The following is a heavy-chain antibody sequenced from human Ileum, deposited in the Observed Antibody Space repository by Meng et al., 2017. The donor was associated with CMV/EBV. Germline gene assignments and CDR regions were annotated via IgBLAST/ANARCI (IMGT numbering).Heavy chain of an antibody. CDR1: YF. D-gene: IGHD5-24*01. CDR3: ARGNKDDYYHGGRFDS. V-gene: IGHV4-39*07. J-gene: IGHJ5*01. CDR2: MYYDGTT. Sequence: YFWGWIRPPPGKVLAWIASMYYDGTTYYNPSLKSRVTISLDTSKNQLSLKVTSVTAADTALYYCARGNKDDYYHGGRFDSWGQGSLVTVSS.